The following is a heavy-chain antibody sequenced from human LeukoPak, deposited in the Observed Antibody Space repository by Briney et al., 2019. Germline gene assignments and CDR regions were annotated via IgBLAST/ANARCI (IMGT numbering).Heavy chain of an antibody. V-gene: IGHV1-69*02. CDR3: ATAMAPVGDSTSTMGYYYYYYMDV. Sequence: SVKVSCKASGYTFTGYYMHWVRQAPGQGLEWMGRIIPILGIANYAQKFQGRVTITADKSTSTAYMELSSLRSEDTAVYYCATAMAPVGDSTSTMGYYYYYYMDVWGKGTTVTVSS. CDR2: IIPILGIA. J-gene: IGHJ6*03. D-gene: IGHD5-18*01. CDR1: GYTFTGYY.